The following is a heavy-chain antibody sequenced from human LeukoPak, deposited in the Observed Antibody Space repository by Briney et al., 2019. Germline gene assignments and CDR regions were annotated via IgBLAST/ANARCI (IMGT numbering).Heavy chain of an antibody. Sequence: GGSLRLSCAASGFTFSSYWMSWVRQAPGKGLEWVANIKQDGSEKYYVDSVKGRFTISRDNAKNSLYLQMNSLRAEDTAVYYCASGYSSRASLRIDYWGQGTLVTVSS. CDR2: IKQDGSEK. CDR3: ASGYSSRASLRIDY. V-gene: IGHV3-7*01. J-gene: IGHJ4*02. D-gene: IGHD6-13*01. CDR1: GFTFSSYW.